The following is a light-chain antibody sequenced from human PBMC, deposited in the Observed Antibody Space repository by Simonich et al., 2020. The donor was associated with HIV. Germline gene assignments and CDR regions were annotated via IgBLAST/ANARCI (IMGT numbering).Light chain of an antibody. CDR1: PGISSA. V-gene: IGKV1-13*02. CDR2: DAS. CDR3: QQYNSYSPT. Sequence: AIQLTQSPSSLSASVGNRVTIHCRASPGISSALAWYQHKPGKAPKLLIYDASSLESGVPSRFRGSGSGTDFTLTISSLQPDDFATYYCQQYNSYSPTFGQGTKVEIK. J-gene: IGKJ1*01.